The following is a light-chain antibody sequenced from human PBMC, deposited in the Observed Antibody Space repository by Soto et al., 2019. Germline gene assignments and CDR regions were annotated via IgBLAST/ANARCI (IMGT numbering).Light chain of an antibody. J-gene: IGLJ2*01. V-gene: IGLV2-14*01. CDR2: DVS. CDR1: SSDVGGYNY. Sequence: QSALTQPASVSGSPGQSITISCTGTSSDVGGYNYVSWYQQHPGKAPKLMIYDVSNRPSGVSNRFSGSKSGNTASLTISGLQAEEGADYYCSSYTSSSTLFGGGTKVP. CDR3: SSYTSSSTL.